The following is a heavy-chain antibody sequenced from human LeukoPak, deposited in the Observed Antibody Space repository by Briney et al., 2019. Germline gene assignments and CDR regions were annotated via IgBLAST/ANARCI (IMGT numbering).Heavy chain of an antibody. CDR2: IHSDGRQK. J-gene: IGHJ4*02. V-gene: IGHV3-30*02. CDR1: GFTLSSYA. D-gene: IGHD6-6*01. Sequence: PGGSLRLSCAASGFTLSSYAMRWVRQAPGKGLEWVAFIHSDGRQKFYAESVMGRFTISRDISQNTLFLQMDSLRPGDTAVYYCARECSSSNPLCSWGQGAHITVSS. CDR3: ARECSSSNPLCS.